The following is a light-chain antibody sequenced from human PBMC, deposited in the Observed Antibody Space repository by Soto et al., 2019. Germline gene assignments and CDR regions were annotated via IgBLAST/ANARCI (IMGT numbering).Light chain of an antibody. CDR3: SSYTSSSTYV. CDR2: DVS. Sequence: QSVLTQPASVSGSPGQSITISCTGTSSDVGGYNYVSWYQQHPGKAPKLMIYDVSNRPSGVSNRFSGSKSGNTASLTISGLQADDDADYYCSSYTSSSTYVFGTGTKVTVL. CDR1: SSDVGGYNY. V-gene: IGLV2-14*01. J-gene: IGLJ1*01.